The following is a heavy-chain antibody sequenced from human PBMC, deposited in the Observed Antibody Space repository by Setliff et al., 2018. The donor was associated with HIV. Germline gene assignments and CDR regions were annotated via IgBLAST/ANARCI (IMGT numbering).Heavy chain of an antibody. CDR3: ARDPLQLEQLGWFDP. Sequence: GGSLRLSCAASGFTFSSYGMHWVRQAPGKGLEWVAVIWYDGSEKHYADSVKGRFTISRDNAKNSLYLQMNSLRAEDTAVYYCARDPLQLEQLGWFDPWGQGALVTVSS. CDR2: IWYDGSEK. V-gene: IGHV3-33*01. J-gene: IGHJ5*02. CDR1: GFTFSSYG. D-gene: IGHD1-1*01.